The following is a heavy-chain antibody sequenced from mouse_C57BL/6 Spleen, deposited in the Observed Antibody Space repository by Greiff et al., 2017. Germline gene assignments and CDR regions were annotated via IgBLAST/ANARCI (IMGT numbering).Heavy chain of an antibody. CDR3: ARHYYGSSGAMDY. V-gene: IGHV1-69*01. CDR2: IDPSDSYT. CDR1: GHTFTSYW. D-gene: IGHD1-1*01. Sequence: VQLQQPGAELVMPGASVKLSCKASGHTFTSYWMHWVKQRPGQGLEWIGEIDPSDSYTNYNQKFKGKSTLTVDKSSSTAYMQLSSLTSEDSAVYYCARHYYGSSGAMDYWGQGTSVTVSS. J-gene: IGHJ4*01.